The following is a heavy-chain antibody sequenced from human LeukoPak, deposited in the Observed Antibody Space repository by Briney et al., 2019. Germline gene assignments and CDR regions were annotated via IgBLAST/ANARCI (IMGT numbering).Heavy chain of an antibody. CDR2: IKPDGSEK. CDR3: ARLRYGSTWGSHYFDH. CDR1: GFTFSAYW. J-gene: IGHJ4*02. Sequence: PGGSLRLSCAASGFTFSAYWMSWVRQAPGKGLEWVANIKPDGSEKYYEDSVKGRFTISRDNAKNSLYLQMNTLRAEDTAVYYCARLRYGSTWGSHYFDHWGQGTLVTVSS. V-gene: IGHV3-7*01. D-gene: IGHD6-13*01.